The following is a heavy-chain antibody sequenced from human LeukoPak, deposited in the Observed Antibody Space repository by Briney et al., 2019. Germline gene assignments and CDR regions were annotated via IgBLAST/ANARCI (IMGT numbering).Heavy chain of an antibody. CDR3: ARDPSAAGTTGDSSGYYPLYYFDY. D-gene: IGHD3-22*01. CDR2: INPSGGST. V-gene: IGHV1-46*01. J-gene: IGHJ4*02. CDR1: GYTFTRYY. Sequence: ASVTVSCKASGYTFTRYYMHWVRQAPGQGLEWVGIINPSGGSTSYAQKFQGRVTMTRDMSTSTVYMELSSLRSEDTAVYYCARDPSAAGTTGDSSGYYPLYYFDYWGQGTLVTVSS.